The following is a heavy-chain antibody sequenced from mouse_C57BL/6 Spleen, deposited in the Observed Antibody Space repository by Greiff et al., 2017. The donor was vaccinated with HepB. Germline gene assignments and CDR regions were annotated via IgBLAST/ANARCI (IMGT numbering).Heavy chain of an antibody. J-gene: IGHJ1*03. Sequence: DVKLQESGPGLVKPSQSLSLTCSVTGYSITSGYYWNWIRQFPGNKLEWMGYISYDGSNNYNPSLKNRISITRDTSKNQFFLKLNSVTTEDTATYYCARPYDYDAYFDVWGTGTTVTVSS. V-gene: IGHV3-6*01. CDR2: ISYDGSN. CDR1: GYSITSGYY. D-gene: IGHD2-4*01. CDR3: ARPYDYDAYFDV.